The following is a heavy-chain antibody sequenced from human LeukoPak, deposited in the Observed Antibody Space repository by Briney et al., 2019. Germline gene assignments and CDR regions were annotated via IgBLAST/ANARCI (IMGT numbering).Heavy chain of an antibody. J-gene: IGHJ5*02. CDR2: IYTSGST. V-gene: IGHV4-4*07. CDR3: ARYSSGWYATSGRQSETNWFDP. D-gene: IGHD6-19*01. CDR1: GGSISSYY. Sequence: SETLSLTCTVSGGSISSYYWSWIRQPAGKGLEWIGRIYTSGSTNYNPSLKSRVTMSVDTSKNQFSLKLSSVTAADTAVYYCARYSSGWYATSGRQSETNWFDPWGQGTLVTVSS.